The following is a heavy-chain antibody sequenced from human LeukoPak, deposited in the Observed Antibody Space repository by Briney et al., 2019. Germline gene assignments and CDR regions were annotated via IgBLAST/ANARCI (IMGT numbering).Heavy chain of an antibody. J-gene: IGHJ4*02. CDR2: ISYDRSNK. V-gene: IGHV3-30*03. D-gene: IGHD4-11*01. CDR3: VRAQRMTTAAPYEFDY. CDR1: GFTFSNYG. Sequence: GGSLRLSCAASGFTFSNYGMQWVRQAPGKGLEWVAVISYDRSNKYYSDSVKGRFTTSRDNSKYTLYLQMNSLRAEDTAVYYCVRAQRMTTAAPYEFDYWGQGTLVTVSS.